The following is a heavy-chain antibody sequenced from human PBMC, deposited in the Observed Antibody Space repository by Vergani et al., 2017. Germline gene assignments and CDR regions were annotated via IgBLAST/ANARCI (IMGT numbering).Heavy chain of an antibody. CDR2: IYHTGSA. J-gene: IGHJ5*02. CDR3: VRTVARWFGETKDGGWFDP. CDR1: GYSITSGYY. Sequence: QVQLLESGPGLLKPSETLSLTCSVSGYSITSGYYWGWIRQPPGRGLEWIGSIYHTGSAYYNPSLKSRVTVSVDTSVNQVSLKLDSVTAADTAVYDCVRTVARWFGETKDGGWFDPWGQGTLVTVTS. D-gene: IGHD3-10*01. V-gene: IGHV4-38-2*01.